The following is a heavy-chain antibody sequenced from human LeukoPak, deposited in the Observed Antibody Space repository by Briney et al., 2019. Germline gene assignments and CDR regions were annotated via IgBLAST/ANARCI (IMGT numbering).Heavy chain of an antibody. CDR2: INPSGGST. Sequence: GASVKVSCKASGYTFTSYYMHWVRQAPGQGLEWMGIINPSGGSTSYAQKFQGRVTMTRDTSMSTVYMELSSLRSEDTAVYYCATLYSSSWYGSGNYFDYWGQGTLVTVSS. CDR1: GYTFTSYY. J-gene: IGHJ4*02. CDR3: ATLYSSSWYGSGNYFDY. D-gene: IGHD6-13*01. V-gene: IGHV1-46*01.